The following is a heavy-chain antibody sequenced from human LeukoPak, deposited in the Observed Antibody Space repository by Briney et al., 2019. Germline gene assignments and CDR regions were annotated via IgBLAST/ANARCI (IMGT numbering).Heavy chain of an antibody. CDR1: GYTFTGYH. CDR3: ARDVDTAMVTDY. CDR2: INPNSGGT. J-gene: IGHJ4*02. Sequence: ASVKVSCKASGYTFTGYHMHWVRQAPGQRLEWMGWINPNSGGTNYAQKFQGRVTMTRDTSISTAYMELSRLRSDDTAVYYCARDVDTAMVTDYWGQGTLVTVSS. D-gene: IGHD5-18*01. V-gene: IGHV1-2*02.